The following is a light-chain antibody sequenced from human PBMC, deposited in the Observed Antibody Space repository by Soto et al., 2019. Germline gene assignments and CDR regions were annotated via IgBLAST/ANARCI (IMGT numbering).Light chain of an antibody. CDR3: QQTYSTPET. V-gene: IGKV1-39*01. CDR2: AAF. CDR1: QSIPKY. J-gene: IGKJ5*01. Sequence: DIQMTQSPSSLSASVGDRVTITCRASQSIPKYLNWYQQKPGKAPKLLIFAAFSLQSGVPSRFSGSGSGTDFTLTITSLQPEDFATYYCQQTYSTPETFGQGTRLEIK.